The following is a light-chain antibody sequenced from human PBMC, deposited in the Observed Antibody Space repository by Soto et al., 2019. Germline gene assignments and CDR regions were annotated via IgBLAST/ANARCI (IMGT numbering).Light chain of an antibody. J-gene: IGKJ1*01. CDR1: QSVSSD. CDR2: DAS. V-gene: IGKV3-11*01. CDR3: QQCCSWPWT. Sequence: IGMTQSPSPLSSSPGERATLSCRASQSVSSDLAWYQQKPGKAPRLLIYDASNWPTGIPASFSGSGSGTDFTLTISSLAPEDFAVYYCQQCCSWPWTFGQGTKLEIK.